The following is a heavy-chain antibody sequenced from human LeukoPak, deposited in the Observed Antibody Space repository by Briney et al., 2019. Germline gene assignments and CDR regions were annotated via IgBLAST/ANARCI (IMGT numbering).Heavy chain of an antibody. CDR2: INPNSGGT. CDR1: GYTFTSYG. V-gene: IGHV1-18*01. CDR3: ARTYYYDRSGYYYGY. Sequence: ASVKVSCKASGYTFTSYGVSWVRQAPGQGLEWMGWINPNSGGTNYAQKFQGRVTMTRDMSTSTVYMELSSLRSEDTAVYYCARTYYYDRSGYYYGYWGQGTLVTVSS. D-gene: IGHD3-22*01. J-gene: IGHJ4*02.